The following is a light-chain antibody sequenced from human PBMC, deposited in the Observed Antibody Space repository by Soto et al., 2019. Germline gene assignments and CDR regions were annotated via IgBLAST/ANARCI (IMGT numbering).Light chain of an antibody. CDR1: SSDVGGYNY. J-gene: IGLJ1*01. CDR3: NSYTSSSTLPYV. Sequence: QSLLTQPASVSGSPGQSITISCTGTSSDVGGYNYVSWYQQHPGKAPKCMIYDVIKRPSGVSNRFSGSKSGNTASLTISGLQAEDEADYYCNSYTSSSTLPYVFGTGTKLTVL. V-gene: IGLV2-14*01. CDR2: DVI.